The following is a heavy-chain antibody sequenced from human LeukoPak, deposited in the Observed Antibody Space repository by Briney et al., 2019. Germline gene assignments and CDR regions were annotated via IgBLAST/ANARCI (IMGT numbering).Heavy chain of an antibody. CDR2: IYYSWST. J-gene: IGHJ5*01. V-gene: IGHV4-39*01. CDR1: GGSISSSSYY. Sequence: SETLSLTCTVSGGSISSSSYYWGWIRQPPGKGLEWIGSIYYSWSTYYNPSHKSRVTISVDTSKNQFSLKLSSVTAADTAVYYCATTVPYYYGSRILGFGFDSWGQGTLVTVSS. CDR3: ATTVPYYYGSRILGFGFDS. D-gene: IGHD3-10*01.